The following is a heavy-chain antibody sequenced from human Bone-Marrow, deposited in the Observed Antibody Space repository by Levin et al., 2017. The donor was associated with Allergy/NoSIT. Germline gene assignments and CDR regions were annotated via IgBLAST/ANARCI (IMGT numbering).Heavy chain of an antibody. CDR3: ARLDGYSFDY. Sequence: NSSETLSLTCTVSGGSISSAGYHWTWIRQYPGTGLEWIGYISYRGSTYFNPSLKSRLTMSIDTSEQHFSLNLTSVSAADTAIYYCARLDGYSFDYWGQGALVTVSS. CDR2: ISYRGST. J-gene: IGHJ4*02. CDR1: GGSISSAGYH. V-gene: IGHV4-31*03. D-gene: IGHD1-1*01.